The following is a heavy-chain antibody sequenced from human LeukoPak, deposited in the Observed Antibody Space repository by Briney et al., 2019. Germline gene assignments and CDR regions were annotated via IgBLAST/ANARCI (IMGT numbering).Heavy chain of an antibody. CDR3: SRGIIVAAVGYYTAC. CDR2: ISGSGGST. Sequence: GGTLRLSCAASGFTFSSYGMSWVRQAPGKGLEWVSAISGSGGSTYYADSVKGRFTISRDNSKNTLYLQMNSLRAEDTAVYYCSRGIIVAAVGYYTACWGEPSLLTVPS. CDR1: GFTFSSYG. D-gene: IGHD1-26*01. J-gene: IGHJ4*02. V-gene: IGHV3-23*01.